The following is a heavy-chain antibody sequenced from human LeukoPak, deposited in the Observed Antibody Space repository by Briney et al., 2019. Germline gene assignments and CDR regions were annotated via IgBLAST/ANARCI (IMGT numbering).Heavy chain of an antibody. V-gene: IGHV3-23*01. J-gene: IGHJ1*01. CDR1: GFTFGSYA. Sequence: GGSLRLSCAASGFTFGSYAMSWVRQAPGKGLEWVSAISASGGSTYYADSVKGRFTISRDNSKNTLYLQMNSLRAEDTAVYYCARDPGSSGWYRTGWGQGTLVTVSS. CDR3: ARDPGSSGWYRTG. D-gene: IGHD6-19*01. CDR2: ISASGGST.